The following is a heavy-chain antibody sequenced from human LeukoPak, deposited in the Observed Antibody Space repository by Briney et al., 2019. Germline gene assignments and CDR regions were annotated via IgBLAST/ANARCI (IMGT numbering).Heavy chain of an antibody. CDR3: ARGARVYYYDSSGYTLDYFDY. CDR2: IIPIFGTR. D-gene: IGHD3-22*01. J-gene: IGHJ4*02. V-gene: IGHV1-69*05. CDR1: GGTFSNYA. Sequence: SVKVSCKASGGTFSNYAISWVRQAPGQGLEWMGGIIPIFGTRNYAQKFQGSVTITTDESTSTAYMELSSLRSEDTAVYYCARGARVYYYDSSGYTLDYFDYWGQGTLVTVSS.